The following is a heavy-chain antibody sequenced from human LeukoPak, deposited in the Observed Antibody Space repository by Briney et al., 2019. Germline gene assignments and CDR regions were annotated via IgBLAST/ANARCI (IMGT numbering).Heavy chain of an antibody. Sequence: GGSLRLSCVASGFTFSSHGMHWVRQAPGKGLEWVAFIRYDGSNKYYADSVKGRFTISRDNSKNTLYLQMNSLRAEDTAVYYCAKIWGTYSSSWPFDYWGQGTLVTVSS. D-gene: IGHD6-13*01. V-gene: IGHV3-30*02. CDR2: IRYDGSNK. CDR1: GFTFSSHG. J-gene: IGHJ4*02. CDR3: AKIWGTYSSSWPFDY.